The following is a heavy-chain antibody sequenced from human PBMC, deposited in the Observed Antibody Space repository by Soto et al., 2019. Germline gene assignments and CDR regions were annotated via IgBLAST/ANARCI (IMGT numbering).Heavy chain of an antibody. J-gene: IGHJ6*02. V-gene: IGHV4-31*03. CDR1: GGSISSGGYY. Sequence: QVQLQESGPGLVKPSQTLSLTCTVSGGSISSGGYYWSWIRQHPGKGLEWIGYIYYSGSTYYNPSLKSRVTISVDTSKNQFALKLSSVTAADTAVYYCAREHSLGLYGMDVWGQGTTVTDSS. CDR2: IYYSGST. D-gene: IGHD3-16*01. CDR3: AREHSLGLYGMDV.